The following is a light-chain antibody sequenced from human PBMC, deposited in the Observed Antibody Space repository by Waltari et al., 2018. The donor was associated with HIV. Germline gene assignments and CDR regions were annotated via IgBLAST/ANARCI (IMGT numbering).Light chain of an antibody. CDR3: CAYAGSTAYVI. CDR2: EVR. J-gene: IGLJ2*01. Sequence: QSALTQPASVSGSPGQSITISFTGTSSNGGGYNLVSWYQQHPGKAPTLMIDEVRKRPSWGSNRFSGSKSGDTAALTISVLQAEDEADDYCCAYAGSTAYVIFGGGTRLTVL. V-gene: IGLV2-23*02. CDR1: SSNGGGYNL.